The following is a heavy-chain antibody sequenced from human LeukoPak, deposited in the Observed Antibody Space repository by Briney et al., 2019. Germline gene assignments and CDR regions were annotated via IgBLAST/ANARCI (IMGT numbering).Heavy chain of an antibody. D-gene: IGHD3-22*01. Sequence: GGSLRLSCAASGFTFSDYYMSWIRQAPGKGLEWLSYIYGIDSTIPNAASVKGRFTISRDNAKNSLYLQMNSLRAEDTAVYYCARDAYYYDSSSYYRNAFDIWGQGTVVTVSS. CDR1: GFTFSDYY. V-gene: IGHV3-11*01. CDR3: ARDAYYYDSSSYYRNAFDI. J-gene: IGHJ3*02. CDR2: IYGIDSTI.